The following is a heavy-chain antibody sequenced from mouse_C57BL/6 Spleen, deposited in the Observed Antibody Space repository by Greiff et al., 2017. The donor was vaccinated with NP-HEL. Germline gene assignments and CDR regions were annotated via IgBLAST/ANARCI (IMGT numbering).Heavy chain of an antibody. CDR2: INPNNGGT. CDR1: GYTFTDYY. V-gene: IGHV1-26*01. CDR3: ARFRDGFDY. Sequence: VQLQQSGPELVKPGASVKISCKASGYTFTDYYMNWVKQSHGKSLEWIGDINPNNGGTSYNQKFKGKATLTVDKSSSTAYMELRSLTSEDSAVYYCARFRDGFDYWGQGTTLTVSS. D-gene: IGHD1-1*01. J-gene: IGHJ2*01.